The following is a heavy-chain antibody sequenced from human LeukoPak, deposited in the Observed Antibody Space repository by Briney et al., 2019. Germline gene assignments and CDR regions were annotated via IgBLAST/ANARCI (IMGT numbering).Heavy chain of an antibody. V-gene: IGHV4-59*01. J-gene: IGHJ4*02. CDR3: ARGFLGEPLGY. CDR2: IYYSGST. D-gene: IGHD3-16*01. Sequence: SETLSLTCTVSGGSISSYYWSWIRQPPGKGLEWIGYIYYSGSTNYNPSLKSRVTISVDTSKNQFSLKLSSVTAADTAVYYCARGFLGEPLGYWGQGTLVTVSS. CDR1: GGSISSYY.